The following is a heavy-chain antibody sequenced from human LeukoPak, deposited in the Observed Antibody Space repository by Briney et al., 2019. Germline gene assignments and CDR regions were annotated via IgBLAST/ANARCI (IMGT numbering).Heavy chain of an antibody. Sequence: GESLKISCTGFGYSFTNYWIAWVRQMPGKGLEWMGIIYPGDSDTRYSPSFQGQVTISADRSINTAYLQWSSLKASDTAMYYCARTGYSSGWYGGFDYWGQGTLVTVSS. CDR1: GYSFTNYW. J-gene: IGHJ4*02. D-gene: IGHD6-19*01. CDR2: IYPGDSDT. V-gene: IGHV5-51*01. CDR3: ARTGYSSGWYGGFDY.